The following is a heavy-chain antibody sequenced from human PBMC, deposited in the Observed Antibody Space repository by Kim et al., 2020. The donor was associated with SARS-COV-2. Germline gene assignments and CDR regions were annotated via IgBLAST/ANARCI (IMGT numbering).Heavy chain of an antibody. CDR2: ISGSGGST. D-gene: IGHD2-2*01. J-gene: IGHJ4*02. Sequence: GGSLRLSCAASGFTFSSYAMSWVRQAPGKGLEWVSAISGSGGSTYSAASVKGRFTISRDNSKNTLYLQMNSLRAEDTAVYYCAKPYIAPGYCSSTSCPQPFDYWGQGTLVTVSS. V-gene: IGHV3-23*01. CDR1: GFTFSSYA. CDR3: AKPYIAPGYCSSTSCPQPFDY.